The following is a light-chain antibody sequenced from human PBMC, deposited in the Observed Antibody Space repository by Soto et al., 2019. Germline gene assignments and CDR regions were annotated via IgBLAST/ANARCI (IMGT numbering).Light chain of an antibody. CDR3: GTWDTSLRSGV. CDR2: END. J-gene: IGLJ3*02. Sequence: QSVLTQPPSVSAAPGQKVTISCTGSTSNIRNNYVSWYQQLPGTAPKLLIYENDKRPSGIPDRFSGSKSCASATLGITGLQTGDEADDYCGTWDTSLRSGVFGGGTKLTVL. CDR1: TSNIRNNY. V-gene: IGLV1-51*02.